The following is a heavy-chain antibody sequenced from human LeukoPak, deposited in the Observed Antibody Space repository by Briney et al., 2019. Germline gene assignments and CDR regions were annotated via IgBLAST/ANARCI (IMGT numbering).Heavy chain of an antibody. D-gene: IGHD3-3*01. CDR1: GFTFSSYW. CDR2: IKQDGSEK. CDR3: ARDGYYDFWSVDPPLGYMDV. Sequence: GGSLRLSCAASGFTFSSYWMSWVRQAPGKGLEWVANIKQDGSEKYYVDSVKGRFTISRDNAKNSLYLQMNSLRAEDTAVYYCARDGYYDFWSVDPPLGYMDVWGKGTTVTVSS. J-gene: IGHJ6*03. V-gene: IGHV3-7*01.